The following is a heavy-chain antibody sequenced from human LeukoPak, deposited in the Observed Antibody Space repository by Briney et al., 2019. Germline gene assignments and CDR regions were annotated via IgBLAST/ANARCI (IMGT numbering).Heavy chain of an antibody. CDR2: ISWDGGST. D-gene: IGHD2-2*01. Sequence: GGSLRLSCAASGFTFDDYTMHWVRQAPGKGLKWVSLISWDGGSTYYADTVKGRFTIPRDNSKNSLYLQMNSLRTEDTALYYCAKDSGKGSSAFDDYYMDVWGKGTTVTVSS. CDR3: AKDSGKGSSAFDDYYMDV. J-gene: IGHJ6*03. V-gene: IGHV3-43*01. CDR1: GFTFDDYT.